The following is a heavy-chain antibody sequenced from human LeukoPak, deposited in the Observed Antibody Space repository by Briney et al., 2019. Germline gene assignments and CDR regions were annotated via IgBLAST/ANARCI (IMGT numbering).Heavy chain of an antibody. CDR2: MSPNSGNT. D-gene: IGHD7-27*01. CDR1: GNTFTSHD. Sequence: ASVKVSCKASGNTFTSHDINWVRQATGPGLEWMGWMSPNSGNTGYAQKFQGRVTMTRNTSISTAYMELSSLRSEDTAVYYCVKGPPNWGFDYWGQGTLVTVSS. CDR3: VKGPPNWGFDY. J-gene: IGHJ4*02. V-gene: IGHV1-8*01.